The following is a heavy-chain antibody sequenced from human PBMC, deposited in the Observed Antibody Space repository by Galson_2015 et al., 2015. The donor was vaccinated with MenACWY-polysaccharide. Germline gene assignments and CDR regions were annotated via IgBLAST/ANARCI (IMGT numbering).Heavy chain of an antibody. Sequence: SLRLSCAASGFTCSASAVHWVRQASGKGLQWVGRIRSKTKNYATAYTPSVQGRFTVFRDDSKNMAYLQMNSLKTEDTAVYYCYCGRARGTYYGLDVWGQGTTVTVSS. J-gene: IGHJ6*02. CDR2: IRSKTKNYAT. CDR1: GFTCSASA. D-gene: IGHD2-21*01. CDR3: YCGRARGTYYGLDV. V-gene: IGHV3-73*01.